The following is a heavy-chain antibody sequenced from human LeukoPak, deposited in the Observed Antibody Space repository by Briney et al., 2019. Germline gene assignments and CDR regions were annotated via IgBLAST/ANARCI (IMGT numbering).Heavy chain of an antibody. V-gene: IGHV1-2*02. D-gene: IGHD6-19*01. CDR2: VNPNSGGT. J-gene: IGHJ4*02. Sequence: ASVKVSCKASGYTFTGYYIQWVRQAPGQGLEWMGWVNPNSGGTKYAQKFQGRVTMTRDMSISTAYVELSRLRSDDTAIYYCARVAVAGTFEYYFDYWGQGSLVIVSS. CDR1: GYTFTGYY. CDR3: ARVAVAGTFEYYFDY.